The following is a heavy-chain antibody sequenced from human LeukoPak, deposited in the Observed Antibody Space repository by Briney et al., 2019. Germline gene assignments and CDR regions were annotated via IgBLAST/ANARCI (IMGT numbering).Heavy chain of an antibody. V-gene: IGHV3-9*01. J-gene: IGHJ4*02. CDR1: GFTFDDYA. CDR2: ISWNSGSI. Sequence: PGGSLRLSCAASGFTFDDYAMHWVRQAPGKGLEWVSGISWNSGSIGYADSLKGRFTISRDNAKNSLYLQMNSLRAEDTAVYYCAREETSSSYYFDYWGQGTLVTVSS. D-gene: IGHD6-13*01. CDR3: AREETSSSYYFDY.